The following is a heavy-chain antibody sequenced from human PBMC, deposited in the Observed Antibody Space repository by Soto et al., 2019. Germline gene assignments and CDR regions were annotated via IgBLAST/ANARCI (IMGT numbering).Heavy chain of an antibody. Sequence: GGSLRLSCAASGFTVSSNYMSWVRQAPGKGLEWVSVIYSGGSTYYADSVKGRFTISRDNSKNTLYLQMNSLRAEDTAVYYCASPEYGSGSFDYWGQGTLVTVSS. CDR1: GFTVSSNY. CDR3: ASPEYGSGSFDY. V-gene: IGHV3-66*01. CDR2: IYSGGST. D-gene: IGHD3-10*01. J-gene: IGHJ4*02.